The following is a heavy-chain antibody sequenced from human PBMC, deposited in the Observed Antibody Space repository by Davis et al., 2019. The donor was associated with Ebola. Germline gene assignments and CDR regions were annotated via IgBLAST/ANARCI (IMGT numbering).Heavy chain of an antibody. CDR1: GFTFSDYY. V-gene: IGHV3-11*01. Sequence: GGSLRLSCAASGFTFSDYYMSWIRQAPGKGLEWVSYISSSGSTIYYADSVKGRFTISRDNAKNSLYLQMNSLRAEDTAVYYCARDLSVAAADFDYWGQGTLVTVSS. D-gene: IGHD6-13*01. CDR2: ISSSGSTI. J-gene: IGHJ4*02. CDR3: ARDLSVAAADFDY.